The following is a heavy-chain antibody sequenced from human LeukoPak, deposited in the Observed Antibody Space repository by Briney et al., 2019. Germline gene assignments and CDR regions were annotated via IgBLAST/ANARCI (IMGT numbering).Heavy chain of an antibody. CDR3: ATGRNYYDSSGYSGWFDP. CDR2: FDPEDGET. D-gene: IGHD3-22*01. CDR1: GYTLTELS. V-gene: IGHV1-24*01. Sequence: ASVKVSCKVSGYTLTELSMHWVRQAPGKGLEGMGGFDPEDGETIYAQKFQGRVTMTEDTSTDTAYMELSSLRSEATALYYCATGRNYYDSSGYSGWFDPWGRGTLVTVSS. J-gene: IGHJ5*02.